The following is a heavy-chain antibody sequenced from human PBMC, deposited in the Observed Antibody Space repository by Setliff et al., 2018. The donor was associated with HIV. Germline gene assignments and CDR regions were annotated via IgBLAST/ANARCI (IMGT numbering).Heavy chain of an antibody. D-gene: IGHD5-12*01. CDR1: GFTFPDHW. V-gene: IGHV5-51*01. Sequence: PGESLKISCQTSGFTFPDHWIAWVRQLPGKGLEWMGIIYPGDSSTKYSPSFQGQVTISVDKSINTAYLSWSTLKTSDTAMYYCARHQVGYSGYAIPILDYWGQGVLVTVSS. CDR2: IYPGDSST. CDR3: ARHQVGYSGYAIPILDY. J-gene: IGHJ4*02.